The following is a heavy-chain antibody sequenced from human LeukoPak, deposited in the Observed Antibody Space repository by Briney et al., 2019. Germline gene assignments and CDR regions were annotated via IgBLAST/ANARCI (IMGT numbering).Heavy chain of an antibody. J-gene: IGHJ4*02. CDR3: ARQVGATTRPFDY. CDR1: GGTFSSYA. CDR2: IIPIFGTA. V-gene: IGHV1-69*13. D-gene: IGHD1-26*01. Sequence: GASVKVSCKASGGTFSSYAISWVRQAPGQGLEWMGGIIPIFGTANYAQKFQGRVTITADESTSTAYMELSSLRSEDTAVYYRARQVGATTRPFDYWGQGTLVTVSS.